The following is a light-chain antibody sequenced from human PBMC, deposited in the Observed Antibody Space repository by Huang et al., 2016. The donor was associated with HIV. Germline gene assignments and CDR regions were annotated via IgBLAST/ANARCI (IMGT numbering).Light chain of an antibody. CDR2: SAS. CDR1: ENIRRY. CDR3: QGSLSIPHT. Sequence: DIQMTQSPSSLSASVGDRVTITCRASENIRRYLNWYQQKPGKPPNLLIHSASTLQSGVPSRFSGSGSGTDVTLTITSLQPEDFATYYCQGSLSIPHTFGQGTNLEIK. V-gene: IGKV1-39*01. J-gene: IGKJ2*01.